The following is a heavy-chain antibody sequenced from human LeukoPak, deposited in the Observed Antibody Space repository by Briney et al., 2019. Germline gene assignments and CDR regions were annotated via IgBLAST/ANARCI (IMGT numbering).Heavy chain of an antibody. J-gene: IGHJ6*04. Sequence: PGGSLRLSCEASGFTFSSYAMSWVRQAPGKGLEWVSAISGSGGSTYYADSVKGRFTISRDNSKNTLYLQMNSLRAEDTAVYYCAKVGYSSSWSSGYYYYYGMDVWGKGTTVTVSS. V-gene: IGHV3-23*01. CDR2: ISGSGGST. CDR3: AKVGYSSSWSSGYYYYYGMDV. D-gene: IGHD6-13*01. CDR1: GFTFSSYA.